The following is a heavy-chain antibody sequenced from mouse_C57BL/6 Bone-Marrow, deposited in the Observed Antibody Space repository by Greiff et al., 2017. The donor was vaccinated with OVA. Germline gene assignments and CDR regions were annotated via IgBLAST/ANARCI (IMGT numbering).Heavy chain of an antibody. CDR3: TTLFFDY. CDR1: GFNIKDDY. Sequence: EVQLQESGAELVRPGASVKLSCTASGFNIKDDYMHWVKQRPEQGLEWIGWIDPENGDTEYASKFQGKATITADTSSNTAYLQLSSLTSEDTAVYYCTTLFFDYWGQGTTLTVSS. V-gene: IGHV14-4*01. J-gene: IGHJ2*01. CDR2: IDPENGDT.